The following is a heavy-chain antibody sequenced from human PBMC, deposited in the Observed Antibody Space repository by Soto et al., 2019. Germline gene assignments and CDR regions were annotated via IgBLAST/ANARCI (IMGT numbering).Heavy chain of an antibody. Sequence: QVQLQESGPGLVKPSETLSLTCTVSGGSISSYYWSWIRQPPGKGLEWIGYIYYSGSTNYNPSLKSRVTISVDTSKNQFSLKLSSVTAADTAVYYCASTPRVGYYDSSGYFGYWGQGTLVTVSS. CDR1: GGSISSYY. CDR3: ASTPRVGYYDSSGYFGY. D-gene: IGHD3-22*01. CDR2: IYYSGST. J-gene: IGHJ4*02. V-gene: IGHV4-59*01.